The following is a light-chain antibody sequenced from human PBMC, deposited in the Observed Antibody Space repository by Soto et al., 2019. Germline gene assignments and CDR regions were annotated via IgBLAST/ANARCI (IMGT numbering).Light chain of an antibody. CDR2: AAD. CDR3: HQFKRYPLT. V-gene: IGKV1-9*01. Sequence: DIQLTQSPSFLSASVGDRVTITCRASHGISTYLAWYQQKPGRAPKLLVSAADTLQSGVPSRFSGSGSGTEFTLTITSLQPEDFATYYCHQFKRYPLTFVQGTRLEIK. CDR1: HGISTY. J-gene: IGKJ5*01.